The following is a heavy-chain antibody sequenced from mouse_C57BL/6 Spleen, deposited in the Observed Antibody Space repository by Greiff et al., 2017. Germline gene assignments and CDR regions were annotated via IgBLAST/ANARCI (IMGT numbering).Heavy chain of an antibody. V-gene: IGHV14-1*01. J-gene: IGHJ3*01. Sequence: VQLQQSGAELVRPGASVKLSCTASGFNIKDYYMHWVKQRPEQGLEWIGRIDPGDGDTEYAPKFQGKATMTADTSSNTAYLQLSSLTSEDTAVYYCTTRSNYLAWFAYWGQGTLVTVSA. CDR1: GFNIKDYY. CDR3: TTRSNYLAWFAY. D-gene: IGHD2-5*01. CDR2: IDPGDGDT.